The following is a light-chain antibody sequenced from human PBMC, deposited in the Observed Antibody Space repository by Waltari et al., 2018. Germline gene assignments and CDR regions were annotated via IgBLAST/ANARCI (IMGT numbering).Light chain of an antibody. Sequence: QAGLTQPPSVSKGLRQTATLTCTGNSNNIGNEGAEWLQQHQGQPPKLLSYRNNNRPSGISERFSASRSGNTASLTISGLQSEDEADYYCSAWDSSLNTWLFGGGTKLTVL. CDR2: RNN. V-gene: IGLV10-54*04. CDR3: SAWDSSLNTWL. CDR1: SNNIGNEG. J-gene: IGLJ3*02.